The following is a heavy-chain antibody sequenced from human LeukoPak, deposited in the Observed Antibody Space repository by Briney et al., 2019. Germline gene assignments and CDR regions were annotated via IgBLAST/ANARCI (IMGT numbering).Heavy chain of an antibody. Sequence: SETLSLTCTVSGGSISSGGYYWSWIRQPPGKGLEWIGYIYHSGSTYYNPSLKSRVTISVDRSKNQFSLKLSSVTAADTAVYYCARGPPVYSGSSVDYWGQGTLVTVSS. V-gene: IGHV4-30-2*01. J-gene: IGHJ4*02. CDR3: ARGPPVYSGSSVDY. CDR2: IYHSGST. D-gene: IGHD1-26*01. CDR1: GGSISSGGYY.